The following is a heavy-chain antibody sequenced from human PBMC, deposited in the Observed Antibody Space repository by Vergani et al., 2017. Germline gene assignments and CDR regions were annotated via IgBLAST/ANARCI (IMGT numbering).Heavy chain of an antibody. V-gene: IGHV3-23*01. Sequence: EVQLLESGGGLVQPGGSLRLSCAASGFTFSSYAMSWVRQAPGKGLEWVSAISGSGGSTYYADSVKGRCTISRDNSKNTLYLQMNSLRAEDTAVYYCAKSRDFWSGYTKLDYWGQGTLVTVSS. CDR2: ISGSGGST. CDR1: GFTFSSYA. J-gene: IGHJ4*02. CDR3: AKSRDFWSGYTKLDY. D-gene: IGHD3-3*01.